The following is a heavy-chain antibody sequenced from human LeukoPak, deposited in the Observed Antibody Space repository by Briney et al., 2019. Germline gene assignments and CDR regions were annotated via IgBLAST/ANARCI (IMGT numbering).Heavy chain of an antibody. Sequence: PQASVKVSCTASGGTFSSYAISWVRQAPGQGLEWMGGIIPIFGTANYAQKFQGRVTITADESTSTAYMELSSLRSEDTAVYYCARGDYDFWSGYYGYWGQGTLVTVSS. CDR2: IIPIFGTA. V-gene: IGHV1-69*13. D-gene: IGHD3-3*01. CDR1: GGTFSSYA. J-gene: IGHJ4*02. CDR3: ARGDYDFWSGYYGY.